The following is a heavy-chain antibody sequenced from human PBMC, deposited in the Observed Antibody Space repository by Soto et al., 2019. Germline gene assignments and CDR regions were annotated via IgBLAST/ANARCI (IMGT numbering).Heavy chain of an antibody. CDR2: IIPILGIA. CDR3: ARELDDRDPYIDCSSTSCYDRNAFDI. Sequence: ASVKVSCKASGGTFSSYTISWVRQAPGQGLEWMGRIIPILGIANYAQKFQGRVTITADKSTSTAYMELSSLRSEDTAVYYCARELDDRDPYIDCSSTSCYDRNAFDIWGQGTMVTVSS. J-gene: IGHJ3*02. CDR1: GGTFSSYT. V-gene: IGHV1-69*02. D-gene: IGHD2-2*01.